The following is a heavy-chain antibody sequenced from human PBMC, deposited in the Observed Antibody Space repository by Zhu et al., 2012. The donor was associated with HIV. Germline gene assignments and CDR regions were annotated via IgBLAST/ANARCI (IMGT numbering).Heavy chain of an antibody. D-gene: IGHD3-3*01. CDR2: IAYDGTT. V-gene: IGHV4-39*01. CDR3: ARRHLGWHAFDI. J-gene: IGHJ3*02. CDR1: GDSISSGSYY. Sequence: QVQLQGSGPGLVKPSETLSLTCSFSGDSISSGSYYWAWVRQSPGKGLEWIGSIAYDGTTFHNPSLRSRVTIFVDTSKTQFSLTLTPVSAADTAVYYCARRHLGWHAFDIWGRGTVVTVSS.